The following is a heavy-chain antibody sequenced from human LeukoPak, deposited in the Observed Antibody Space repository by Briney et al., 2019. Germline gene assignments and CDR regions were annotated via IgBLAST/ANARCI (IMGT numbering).Heavy chain of an antibody. Sequence: GESLKISCKGYGYSFTNYWIGWVRQMPGKGLEWMGIIYPGDSDTRYSPSFQGQVTISVDKSISTAYLQWSSLKASDTAMYYCARRIIERYSSSSTGDFDSWGQGTLVTVSS. J-gene: IGHJ4*02. CDR2: IYPGDSDT. CDR3: ARRIIERYSSSSTGDFDS. V-gene: IGHV5-51*01. CDR1: GYSFTNYW. D-gene: IGHD6-6*01.